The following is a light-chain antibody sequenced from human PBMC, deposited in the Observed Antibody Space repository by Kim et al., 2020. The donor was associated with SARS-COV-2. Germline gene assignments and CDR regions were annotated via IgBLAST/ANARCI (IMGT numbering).Light chain of an antibody. Sequence: CTRSSVSVASNYWEWYQQRPGSAPTTAFYADNQRPSGVPERFSGSIDSSSNSASLTISGLKTEGEADYYCQSYDSSNSWVFGGGTQLTV. J-gene: IGLJ3*02. CDR1: SVSVASNY. CDR3: QSYDSSNSWV. V-gene: IGLV6-57*03. CDR2: ADN.